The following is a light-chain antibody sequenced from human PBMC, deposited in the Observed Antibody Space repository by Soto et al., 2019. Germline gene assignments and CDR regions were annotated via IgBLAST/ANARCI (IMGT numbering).Light chain of an antibody. Sequence: QSALTQPASVSGSPGQSSTISCTGTSSDVGSYNLVSWYQQHPGKAPKLMIYEGSKRPSGVSNRFAGSKSGNTACLTISGLQAEDEADYYCCSYAGSSTVVFGGGTKVTVL. CDR1: SSDVGSYNL. V-gene: IGLV2-23*01. J-gene: IGLJ2*01. CDR3: CSYAGSSTVV. CDR2: EGS.